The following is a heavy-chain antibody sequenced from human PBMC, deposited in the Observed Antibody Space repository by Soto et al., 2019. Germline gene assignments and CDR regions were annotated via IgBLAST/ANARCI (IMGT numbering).Heavy chain of an antibody. CDR1: GFTFSAYG. CDR2: ISHDGTNK. J-gene: IGHJ4*02. CDR3: AKDEYYYSRSGYYIFDY. D-gene: IGHD3-22*01. V-gene: IGHV3-30*18. Sequence: HPGGSLRLSCAVSGFTFSAYGMHWVRQAPGKGLEWVAAISHDGTNKNYGDSVKGRFTISRDNSKNTLYLQMNSLRPEDTALYYCAKDEYYYSRSGYYIFDYWGQGTLVTVSS.